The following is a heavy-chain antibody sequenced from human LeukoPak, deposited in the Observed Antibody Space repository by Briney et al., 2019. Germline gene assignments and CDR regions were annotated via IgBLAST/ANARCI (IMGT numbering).Heavy chain of an antibody. CDR1: GVSISSFY. V-gene: IGHV4-59*01. CDR3: ARDAGATFDY. J-gene: IGHJ4*02. CDR2: IYYRGST. Sequence: PSETLSLTCTVSGVSISSFYWSWIRQPPGKGLEWIGYIYYRGSTKYNPSLKSRVTISVDTSKNQFSLRLNSVTAADTAVYYCARDAGATFDYWCQGTLVTVSS. D-gene: IGHD1-26*01.